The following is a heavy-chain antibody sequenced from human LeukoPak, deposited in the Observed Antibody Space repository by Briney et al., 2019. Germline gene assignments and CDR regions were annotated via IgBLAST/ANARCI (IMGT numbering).Heavy chain of an antibody. D-gene: IGHD3-9*01. J-gene: IGHJ4*02. Sequence: PRGSLRPSCAASGFTFSSYAMSWVRQAPGKGLEWESAISGSGGSTYYADSVKGRFTISRDNSKNTLYLQMNSLRAEDTAVYYCANDGLRYFDWLLYPLLFDYWGQGTLVTVSS. V-gene: IGHV3-23*01. CDR2: ISGSGGST. CDR3: ANDGLRYFDWLLYPLLFDY. CDR1: GFTFSSYA.